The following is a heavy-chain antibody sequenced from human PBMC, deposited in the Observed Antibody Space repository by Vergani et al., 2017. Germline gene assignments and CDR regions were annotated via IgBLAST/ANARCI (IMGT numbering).Heavy chain of an antibody. CDR3: ATDPHYGDYEFGYGMDV. D-gene: IGHD4-17*01. J-gene: IGHJ6*02. CDR1: GYTFTDYY. CDR2: VDPEDGET. Sequence: EVQLVQSGAEVKKPGATVKISCKVSGYTFTDYYMHWVQQAPGKGLEWMGLVDPEDGETIYAEKFQGRVTITADTSTDTAYMELSSLRSEDTAVYYCATDPHYGDYEFGYGMDVWGQGTTVTVSS. V-gene: IGHV1-69-2*01.